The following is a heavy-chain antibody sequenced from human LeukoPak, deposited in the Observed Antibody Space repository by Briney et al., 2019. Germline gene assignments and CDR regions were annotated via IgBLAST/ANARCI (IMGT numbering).Heavy chain of an antibody. Sequence: SVKVSCKASGFTFTSSAMQWVRQARGQRLEWIGWIVHSSGNINYAQKFQERVTITRDMSTSTAYMELSSLRSEDTAVYYCVAVSLRFLEWSTDAFDIWGQGTMATVSS. V-gene: IGHV1-58*02. CDR2: IVHSSGNI. CDR3: VAVSLRFLEWSTDAFDI. D-gene: IGHD3-3*01. CDR1: GFTFTSSA. J-gene: IGHJ3*02.